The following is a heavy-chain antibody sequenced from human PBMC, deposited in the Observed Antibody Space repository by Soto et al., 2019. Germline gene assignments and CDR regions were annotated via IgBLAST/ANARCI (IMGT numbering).Heavy chain of an antibody. D-gene: IGHD2-2*01. CDR2: ISTYNGNT. V-gene: IGHV1-18*04. CDR1: GDTFSSHG. J-gene: IGHJ5*02. CDR3: AACSGPSCHRGREWFDP. Sequence: QLQLVQSGAEVKKPGASVKVSCTASGDTFSSHGITWVRQAPGQGLEWLGWISTYNGNTNYAQSIQGRVAMTIDTSTNTAYMALRSLKSDDTAMYYCAACSGPSCHRGREWFDPWGQGTLVTVSA.